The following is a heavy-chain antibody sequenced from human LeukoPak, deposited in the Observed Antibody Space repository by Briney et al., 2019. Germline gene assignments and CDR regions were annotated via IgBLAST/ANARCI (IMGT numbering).Heavy chain of an antibody. D-gene: IGHD6-13*01. J-gene: IGHJ4*02. Sequence: SETLSLTCTVSGGSISSGSYYWSWIRQPAGKGLEWIGRIYTSGSTNYNPSLKSRVTISVDTSKNQFSLKLSSVTAADTAVYYCARTRYSSSWEYFDYWGQGTLVTVSS. CDR3: ARTRYSSSWEYFDY. CDR2: IYTSGST. V-gene: IGHV4-61*02. CDR1: GGSISSGSYY.